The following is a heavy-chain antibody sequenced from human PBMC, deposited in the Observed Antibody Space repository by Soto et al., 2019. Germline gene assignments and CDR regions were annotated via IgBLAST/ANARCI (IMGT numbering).Heavy chain of an antibody. CDR3: TADQFVLDSNHIGGIDY. Sequence: EVQLVESGGGLGQPGGSLRLSCAASGFSFSSYWMYWVRQAPGKGLVWVSRINSDGTSTNYADSVKGRFTISRDNAKHTIFLQMNSLRVDDTAVYYCTADQFVLDSNHIGGIDYWGQGTLVTVSS. V-gene: IGHV3-74*01. D-gene: IGHD3-3*01. CDR1: GFSFSSYW. J-gene: IGHJ4*02. CDR2: INSDGTST.